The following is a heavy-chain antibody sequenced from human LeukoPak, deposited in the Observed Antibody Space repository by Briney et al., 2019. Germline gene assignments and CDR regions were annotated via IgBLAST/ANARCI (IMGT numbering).Heavy chain of an antibody. Sequence: GGSLRLSCAASGFTFSSYAMHWVRQAPGKGLEYVSGISSNGGSTYYANSVKGRFTISRDDSKNTLYLQMGSLRAEDMAVYYCAALHYYDSSGYLAWGQGTLVTVSS. V-gene: IGHV3-64*01. CDR3: AALHYYDSSGYLA. J-gene: IGHJ1*01. CDR1: GFTFSSYA. CDR2: ISSNGGST. D-gene: IGHD3-22*01.